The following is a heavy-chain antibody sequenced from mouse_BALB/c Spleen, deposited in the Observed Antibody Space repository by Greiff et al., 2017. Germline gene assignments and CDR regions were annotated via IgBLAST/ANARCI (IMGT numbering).Heavy chain of an antibody. D-gene: IGHD2-3*01. CDR3: ARWGQFAY. J-gene: IGHJ3*01. CDR1: GYTFTSYS. V-gene: IGHV1-87*01. Sequence: VQLQQSGTVLARPGASVKMSCKASGYTFTSYSMHWVKQRPGQGLEWIGAIYPGNSDTSYNQKFKGKATLTADKSSSTAYMQLSSLTSEDSAVYYCARWGQFAYWGQGTLVTVSA. CDR2: IYPGNSDT.